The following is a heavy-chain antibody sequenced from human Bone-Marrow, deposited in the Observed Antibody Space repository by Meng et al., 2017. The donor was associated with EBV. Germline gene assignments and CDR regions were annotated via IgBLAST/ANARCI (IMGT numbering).Heavy chain of an antibody. V-gene: IGHV1-69*01. CDR3: ASESGRGYTPDY. Sequence: QVQVEQPGAEVKKPGSSVKVACKTSGGPFNSDAISWVRQAPGQGLEWLGGLIPMFGAPNYAQKFQGRVTITADASTSTHYMELSSLRSEDTAVYYCASESGRGYTPDYWGQGTLVTVSS. J-gene: IGHJ4*02. CDR1: GGPFNSDA. D-gene: IGHD3-10*01. CDR2: LIPMFGAP.